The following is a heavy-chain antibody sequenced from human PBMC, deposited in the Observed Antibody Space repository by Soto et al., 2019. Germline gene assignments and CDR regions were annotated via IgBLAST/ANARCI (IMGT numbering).Heavy chain of an antibody. Sequence: LSLTCAVYGGSFSGYYWSWIRQPPGKGLEWIGEINHSGSTNYNPSLKSRVTISVDTSKNQFSLKLSSVTAADTAVYYCARLKYSGYDYRYYYYGMDVWGQGTTVTVSS. D-gene: IGHD5-12*01. CDR3: ARLKYSGYDYRYYYYGMDV. V-gene: IGHV4-34*01. CDR1: GGSFSGYY. J-gene: IGHJ6*02. CDR2: INHSGST.